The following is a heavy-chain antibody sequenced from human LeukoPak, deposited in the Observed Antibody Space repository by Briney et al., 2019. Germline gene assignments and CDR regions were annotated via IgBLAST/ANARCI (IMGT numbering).Heavy chain of an antibody. CDR2: IYTSGST. CDR1: GGSISSGSYY. J-gene: IGHJ4*02. D-gene: IGHD3-9*01. CDR3: ARGLYDILTGYYPLAPGY. Sequence: SETLSLTCTVSGGSISSGSYYWSWIRQPAGKGLEWIGRIYTSGSTNYNPSLKSRVTISVDTSKNQFSLKLSSVTAADTAVYYCARGLYDILTGYYPLAPGYWGQGTLVTVSS. V-gene: IGHV4-61*02.